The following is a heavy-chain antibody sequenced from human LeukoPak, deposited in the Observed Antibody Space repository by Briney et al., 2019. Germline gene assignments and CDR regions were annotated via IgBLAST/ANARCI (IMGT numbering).Heavy chain of an antibody. J-gene: IGHJ3*02. CDR1: GGTFSSYT. CDR3: ARSSTQVVVPAADGAFDI. V-gene: IGHV1-69*02. Sequence: SVKVSCKASGGTFSSYTISWVRQAPGQGLEWMGRIIPILGIANYAQKFQGRVMITADKSTSTAYMELSSLRSEDTAVYYCARSSTQVVVPAADGAFDIWGQGTMVTVSS. D-gene: IGHD2-2*01. CDR2: IIPILGIA.